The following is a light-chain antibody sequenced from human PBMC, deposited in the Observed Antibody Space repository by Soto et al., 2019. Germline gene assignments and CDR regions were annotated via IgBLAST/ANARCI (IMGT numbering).Light chain of an antibody. V-gene: IGLV4-69*01. CDR2: LCIAGGH. J-gene: IGLJ3*02. CDR1: SGHSNYA. Sequence: QPVLTQSPSSSASLGASVKLTCTLSSGHSNYAIAWHQPQPEKGPPYLMYLCIAGGHNKGDGIPDRFSGSSSGAERYLTISSLQSEDETESLAHWVFGGGTKLTVL. CDR3: HWV.